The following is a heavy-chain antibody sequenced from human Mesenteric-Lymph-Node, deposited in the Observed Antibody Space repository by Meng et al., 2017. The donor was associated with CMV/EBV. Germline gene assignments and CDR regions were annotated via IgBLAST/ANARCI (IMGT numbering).Heavy chain of an antibody. D-gene: IGHD2-2*01. CDR3: ARPVVPAARLDAFDI. J-gene: IGHJ3*02. CDR1: GYTFTGYY. V-gene: IGHV1-2*02. Sequence: ASVKVSCKASGYTFTGYYMHWVRQAPGQGLEWMGWINPNSGGTNYAQKFQGRVTMTRDTSISTAYMELSRLRSDDTAVYYCARPVVPAARLDAFDIWGQGTMVTVSS. CDR2: INPNSGGT.